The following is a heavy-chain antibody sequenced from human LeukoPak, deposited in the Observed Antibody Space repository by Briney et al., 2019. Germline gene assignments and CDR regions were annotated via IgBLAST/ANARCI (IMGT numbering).Heavy chain of an antibody. CDR1: GFTFSSYE. CDR2: ISSSGSTI. J-gene: IGHJ3*02. Sequence: PGGSLRLSCAASGFTFSSYEMNWVRQAPGKGLEWVSYISSSGSTIYYADSVKGRFTISRDNAKNSLYLQMNSLRAEDTAVYYCARQTYRDAFDNWGQGTMVTVSS. D-gene: IGHD3-16*02. V-gene: IGHV3-48*03. CDR3: ARQTYRDAFDN.